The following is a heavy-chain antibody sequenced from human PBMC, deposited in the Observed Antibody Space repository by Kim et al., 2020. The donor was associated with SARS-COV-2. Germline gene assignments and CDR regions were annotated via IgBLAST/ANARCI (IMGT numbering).Heavy chain of an antibody. CDR2: IYYSGST. CDR1: GGSISSYY. CDR3: ARGGIQLWFLQTFDI. D-gene: IGHD5-18*01. J-gene: IGHJ3*02. Sequence: SETLSLTCTVSGGSISSYYWSWIRQPPGKGLEWIGYIYYSGSTNYNPSLKSRVTISVDTSKNQFSLKLSSVTAADTAVYYCARGGIQLWFLQTFDIWGQGTMVTVSS. V-gene: IGHV4-59*01.